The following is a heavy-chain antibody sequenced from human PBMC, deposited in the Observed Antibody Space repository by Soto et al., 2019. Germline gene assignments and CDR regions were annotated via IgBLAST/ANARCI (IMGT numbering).Heavy chain of an antibody. Sequence: NPSETLSLTCAVSGGSISGGGFSWSWILQPPGKGLEWIGYILHTGGTQYNPSLKSRVSMSVDKSKNQFSLHLTSVTAADTAVYYCARLQFGEGFDYWGQGALVTVSS. CDR1: GGSISGGGFS. CDR3: ARLQFGEGFDY. D-gene: IGHD3-10*01. V-gene: IGHV4-30-2*01. CDR2: ILHTGGT. J-gene: IGHJ4*02.